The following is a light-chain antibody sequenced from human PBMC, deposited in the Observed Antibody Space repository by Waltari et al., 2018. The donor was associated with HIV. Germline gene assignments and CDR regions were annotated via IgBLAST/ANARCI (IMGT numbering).Light chain of an antibody. J-gene: IGLJ3*02. V-gene: IGLV2-14*01. CDR2: EVS. Sequence: QSALTQPASVSGSPGQSITISCTGINSDVGGYTFFSWYQQHPGRAPKLLIYEVSYRPSSVSTRFAGSMSGDTASLTISGLQAEDEADYYCSSYTSTWGVFGGGTKLTVL. CDR3: SSYTSTWGV. CDR1: NSDVGGYTF.